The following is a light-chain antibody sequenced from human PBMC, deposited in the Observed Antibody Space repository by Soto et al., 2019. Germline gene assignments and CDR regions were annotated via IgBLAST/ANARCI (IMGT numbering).Light chain of an antibody. Sequence: LTQPPSASGSPGQSVAVSCTGTISDVGGYNYVSWYQHHPGKAPKLIIYEVDERPSGVPDRFSGSKSGNTASLTVSGLQAEDEADYYCSSYVGSNNFPYVFGTGTKVTVL. CDR1: ISDVGGYNY. CDR3: SSYVGSNNFPYV. V-gene: IGLV2-8*01. CDR2: EVD. J-gene: IGLJ1*01.